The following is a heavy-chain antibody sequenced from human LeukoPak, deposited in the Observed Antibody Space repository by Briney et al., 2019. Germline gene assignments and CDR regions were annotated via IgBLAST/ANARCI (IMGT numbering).Heavy chain of an antibody. V-gene: IGHV4-38-2*02. Sequence: SETLSLTCAVSGYSISSGYYWGWIRQPPGKGLEWIGSIYHSGGTYYNPSLKSRVTISVDTSKNQFSLKLSSVTAADTAVYYCAREGWYSSSYWGQGTLVTVSS. J-gene: IGHJ4*02. D-gene: IGHD6-6*01. CDR2: IYHSGGT. CDR3: AREGWYSSSY. CDR1: GYSISSGYY.